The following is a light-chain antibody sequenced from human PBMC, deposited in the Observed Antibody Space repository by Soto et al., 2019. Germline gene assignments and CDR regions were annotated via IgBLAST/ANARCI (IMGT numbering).Light chain of an antibody. J-gene: IGKJ1*01. CDR1: QSVRSN. V-gene: IGKV3-15*01. CDR2: DAS. Sequence: EKVMTQSPATRSVSPGERATLSCGASQSVRSNVAWYQQKPGQPPRLLIYDASTRATGISSRFSGSGSGTEFTLTISSLKSEDSAVYYCQQYDNWPRTFGQGTKV. CDR3: QQYDNWPRT.